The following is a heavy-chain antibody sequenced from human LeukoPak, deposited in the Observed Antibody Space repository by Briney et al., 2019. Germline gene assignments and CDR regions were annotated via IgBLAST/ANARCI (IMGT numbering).Heavy chain of an antibody. CDR1: GGSFSGYY. J-gene: IGHJ4*02. D-gene: IGHD3-22*01. CDR3: ATLGEYFDSSGYYYN. Sequence: SETLSLTCAVYGGSFSGYYWSWIRQPPGKGLEWIEEINHSGSTYYNPSLKSRVTISVDTSKNQFSLKLTSVTAADTAVYYCATLGEYFDSSGYYYNWGQGTLVTVSS. CDR2: INHSGST. V-gene: IGHV4-34*01.